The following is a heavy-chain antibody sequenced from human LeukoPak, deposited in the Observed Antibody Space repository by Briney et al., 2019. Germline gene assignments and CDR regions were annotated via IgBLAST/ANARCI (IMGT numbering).Heavy chain of an antibody. V-gene: IGHV3-72*01. J-gene: IGHJ4*02. D-gene: IGHD6-19*01. Sequence: GGSLRLSCAASGFTFSDHYMDWVRQAPGKGLEWVGRTRNKANSYTTEYAASVKGRFTISRDDSKNSLYLQMNSLKTEDTAVYYCARDLWDPTSYSSGPDDYWGQGTLVTVSS. CDR1: GFTFSDHY. CDR3: ARDLWDPTSYSSGPDDY. CDR2: TRNKANSYTT.